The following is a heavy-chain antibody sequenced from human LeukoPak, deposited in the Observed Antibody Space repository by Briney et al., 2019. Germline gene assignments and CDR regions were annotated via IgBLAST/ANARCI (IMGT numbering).Heavy chain of an antibody. D-gene: IGHD2-21*02. Sequence: KDGESLKISCKGSGYSFTSYWIGWVRQMPGRGLEWMGIIFPGDSDTRYRPSLQGQVTISVDKSIDTAFLQWSSLKASDSAIYYCARLTSFADLLTATRRSWFDPWGQGTLVTVSS. CDR2: IFPGDSDT. J-gene: IGHJ5*02. CDR1: GYSFTSYW. CDR3: ARLTSFADLLTATRRSWFDP. V-gene: IGHV5-51*01.